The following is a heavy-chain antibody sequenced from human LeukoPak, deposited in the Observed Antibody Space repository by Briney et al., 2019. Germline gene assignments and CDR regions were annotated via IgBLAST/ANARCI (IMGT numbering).Heavy chain of an antibody. J-gene: IGHJ5*02. V-gene: IGHV4-38-2*02. Sequence: SETLSLTCTVSAYSISSGFYWGWIRQPPGKGLEWIGSIYHSGSTYYNPSLKSRVTISVDTSKNQFSLKLSSVTAADTAVYYCAKASVGARFFDPWGQGTLVTVSS. CDR3: AKASVGARFFDP. D-gene: IGHD1-26*01. CDR2: IYHSGST. CDR1: AYSISSGFY.